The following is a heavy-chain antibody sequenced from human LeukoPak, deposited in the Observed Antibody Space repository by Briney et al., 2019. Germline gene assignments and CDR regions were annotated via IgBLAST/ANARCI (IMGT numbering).Heavy chain of an antibody. V-gene: IGHV4-4*02. CDR3: AKSSCSGGSCYWPQRDYYYYYGMDV. CDR2: IYHSGST. D-gene: IGHD2-15*01. J-gene: IGHJ6*02. CDR1: GGSISSSNR. Sequence: SETLSLTCAVSGGSISSSNRWSWVRQPPGKGLEWIGEIYHSGSTNYNPSLKSRVTISVDKSKNQFSLKLSSVTAADTAVYYCAKSSCSGGSCYWPQRDYYYYYGMDVWGQGTTVTVSS.